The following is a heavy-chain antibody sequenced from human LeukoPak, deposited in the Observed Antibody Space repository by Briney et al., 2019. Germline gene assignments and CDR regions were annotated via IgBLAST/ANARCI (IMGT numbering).Heavy chain of an antibody. D-gene: IGHD1-26*01. CDR3: ARDWSGVSGSYRFDY. CDR1: GFTFDDYG. CDR2: INWNGGST. J-gene: IGHJ4*02. Sequence: GGSLRLSCAASGFTFDDYGMSWVRQAPGKGLEWVSGINWNGGSTGYADSVKGRFTISRDNAKNSLYLQMNSLRAEDTALYYCARDWSGVSGSYRFDYWGQGTLVTVSS. V-gene: IGHV3-20*04.